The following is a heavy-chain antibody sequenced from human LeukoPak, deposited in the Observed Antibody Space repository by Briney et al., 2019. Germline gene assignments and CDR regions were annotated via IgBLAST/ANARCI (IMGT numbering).Heavy chain of an antibody. CDR1: GYTFTGYY. CDR3: ARVYGDYDWFDP. V-gene: IGHV1-2*02. D-gene: IGHD4-17*01. Sequence: ASVKVSFKASGYTFTGYYMHWVRQAPGQGLEWMGWINPNSGGTNYTQKFQGRVTMTRDTSISTAYMELSRLRSDDTAVYYCARVYGDYDWFDPWGQGTLVTVSS. J-gene: IGHJ5*02. CDR2: INPNSGGT.